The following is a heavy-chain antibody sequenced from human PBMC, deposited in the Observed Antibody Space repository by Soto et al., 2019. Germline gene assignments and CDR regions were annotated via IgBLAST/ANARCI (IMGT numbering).Heavy chain of an antibody. D-gene: IGHD3-9*01. J-gene: IGHJ6*02. Sequence: GGSLRLSCAASGFTFTSYCMSWVRQAPGKGLEWVANIKQNGSEKYYADSVKGRFTISRDNSKNSLYLQMNSLRAEDTAVYYCARESRFDWLALDYYDMDVWGQGTMVTVSS. CDR1: GFTFTSYC. CDR2: IKQNGSEK. CDR3: ARESRFDWLALDYYDMDV. V-gene: IGHV3-7*01.